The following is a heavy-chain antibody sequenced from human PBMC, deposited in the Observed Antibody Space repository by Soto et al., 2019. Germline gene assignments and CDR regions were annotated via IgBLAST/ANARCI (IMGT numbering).Heavy chain of an antibody. D-gene: IGHD2-8*01. J-gene: IGHJ6*02. CDR2: INPKSGGT. Sequence: ASVKVSCKASGYIFTDYYMHWVRQAPGQELGWMGRINPKSGGTSTAQKFQGWVTMTTDTSISTASMELTRLTSDDTAIYYCARGDSTDCSNGVCSFFYNHDMDVWGQGTTVTVSS. CDR1: GYIFTDYY. CDR3: ARGDSTDCSNGVCSFFYNHDMDV. V-gene: IGHV1-2*04.